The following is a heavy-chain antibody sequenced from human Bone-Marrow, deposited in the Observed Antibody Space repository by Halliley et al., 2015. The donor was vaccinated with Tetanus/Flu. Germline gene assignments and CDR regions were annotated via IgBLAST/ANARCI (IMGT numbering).Heavy chain of an antibody. CDR3: AKAHYPFYYKLNV. V-gene: IGHV3-43*02. D-gene: IGHD1-26*01. J-gene: IGHJ6*02. CDR2: IRGDGSTT. Sequence: VSLIRGDGSTTSYSDSVKGRFTNSRANTKNALYLQMSRRTAEDTGLYYCAKAHYPFYYKLNVWGQGTTVSDSS.